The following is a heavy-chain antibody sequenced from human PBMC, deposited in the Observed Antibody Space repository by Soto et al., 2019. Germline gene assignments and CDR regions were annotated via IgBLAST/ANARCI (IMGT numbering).Heavy chain of an antibody. CDR3: ARGPYDFRSGYYTSGYFDS. CDR1: GGSISSSSYY. V-gene: IGHV4-39*07. D-gene: IGHD3-3*01. Sequence: SETLSLTCTVSGGSISSSSYYWGWIRQPPGKGLEWIGSIFYSGSTYYNPSLKSRVTISVDTSKNQFSLKLSSVTAADTAVYYCARGPYDFRSGYYTSGYFDSWGQGTLVTVSS. J-gene: IGHJ4*02. CDR2: IFYSGST.